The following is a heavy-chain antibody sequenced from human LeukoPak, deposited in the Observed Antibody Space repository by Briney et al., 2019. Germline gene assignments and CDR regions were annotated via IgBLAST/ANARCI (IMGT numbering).Heavy chain of an antibody. V-gene: IGHV1-69*13. CDR1: GGTFSSYA. Sequence: SVKVSCKASGGTFSSYAISWVRQAPGQGLEWMGGIIPIFGTANYAQKFQGRVTITADESTSTAYMELSSLRSEDTAVYYCARGSVVPAAIPAGGRAFDIWGQGTMVTVSS. D-gene: IGHD2-2*02. CDR3: ARGSVVPAAIPAGGRAFDI. CDR2: IIPIFGTA. J-gene: IGHJ3*02.